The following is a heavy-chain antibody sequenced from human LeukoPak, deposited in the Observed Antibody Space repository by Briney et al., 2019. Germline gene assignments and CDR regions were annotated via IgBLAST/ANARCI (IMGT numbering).Heavy chain of an antibody. D-gene: IGHD6-13*01. CDR3: ARDHKSSSWYSD. CDR2: INPNSGGT. CDR1: GYTFTGYY. J-gene: IGHJ4*02. Sequence: GASVKVSCKASGYTFTGYYMHWVRQAPGHGLEWMGRINPNSGGTNYAQKFQGRVTMTRDTSISKAYMELSRLRSDDTAVYYCARDHKSSSWYSDWGQGTLVTVSS. V-gene: IGHV1-2*06.